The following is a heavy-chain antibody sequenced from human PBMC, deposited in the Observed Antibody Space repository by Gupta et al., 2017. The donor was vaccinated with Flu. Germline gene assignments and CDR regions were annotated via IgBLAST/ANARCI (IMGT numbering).Heavy chain of an antibody. V-gene: IGHV4-61*02. Sequence: QAQLLESGPGLVKTSQTLSLTCAVSGTSLNSGSYYWAWVRRPAGKGLEWLGRIYVSGATDYSPSLESRVTMSIDASKSQLSLRLTSVTAADTAVYYCARATITASYSYYYGMDVWGQGTTVTVSS. D-gene: IGHD3-10*01. CDR3: ARATITASYSYYYGMDV. CDR1: GTSLNSGSYY. J-gene: IGHJ6*02. CDR2: IYVSGAT.